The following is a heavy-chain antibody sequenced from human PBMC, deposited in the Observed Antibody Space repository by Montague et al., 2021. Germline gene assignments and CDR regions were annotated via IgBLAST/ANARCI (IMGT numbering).Heavy chain of an antibody. J-gene: IGHJ5*02. V-gene: IGHV3-30*04. Sequence: SLRLSCAASGFIFSEYSMCWVRQAPGKGLEWVAGIWSDGSNKYYAESVKGRFTISRDNSENTGHLQMSSLRAEDTAIYYCAILWFGGNWFDHWGQGTLVTVSP. CDR2: IWSDGSNK. CDR3: AILWFGGNWFDH. D-gene: IGHD3-10*01. CDR1: GFIFSEYS.